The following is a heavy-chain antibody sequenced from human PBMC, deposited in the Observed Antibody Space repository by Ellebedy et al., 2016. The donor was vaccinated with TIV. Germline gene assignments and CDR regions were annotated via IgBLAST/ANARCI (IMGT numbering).Heavy chain of an antibody. J-gene: IGHJ6*02. CDR1: GYTFTANY. CDR3: ARVRKGSSGMDV. D-gene: IGHD3-22*01. V-gene: IGHV1-2*02. Sequence: ASVKVSCKASGYTFTANYIHWVRQAPGQGLEWMGWINPDSGGTNFPQRFQGRVTMTRAKSVNTAYMELSRMESDDTATYYCARVRKGSSGMDVWGQGTTVTVS. CDR2: INPDSGGT.